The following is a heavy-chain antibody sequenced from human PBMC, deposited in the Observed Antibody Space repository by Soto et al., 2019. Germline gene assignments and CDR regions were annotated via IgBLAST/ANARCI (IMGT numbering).Heavy chain of an antibody. D-gene: IGHD5-12*01. CDR3: ARDSVVATVSYYYYGMDV. Sequence: LSLTCTVSGGSISNGDYYWTWIRQPPGKGLEWIGYIYYRGSTYYNPPLKSRVTMSVDTSKNQFSLKLTSVTAADTAVYYCARDSVVATVSYYYYGMDVWGQGTTVTVSS. J-gene: IGHJ6*02. CDR1: GGSISNGDYY. V-gene: IGHV4-30-4*01. CDR2: IYYRGST.